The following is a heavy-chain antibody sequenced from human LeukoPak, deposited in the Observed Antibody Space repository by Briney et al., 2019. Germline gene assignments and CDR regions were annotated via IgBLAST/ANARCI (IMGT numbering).Heavy chain of an antibody. CDR2: ISGSGGST. D-gene: IGHD3-22*01. J-gene: IGHJ4*02. Sequence: GGSLRLSCAASGFTFSGYAMSWVRQAPGKGLEWVSAISGSGGSTYYADSVKGRFTISRDNSKNTLYLQMNSLRAEDTAVYYCAKVPTYYYDSSGYSAYWGLGTLVTVSS. CDR3: AKVPTYYYDSSGYSAY. V-gene: IGHV3-23*01. CDR1: GFTFSGYA.